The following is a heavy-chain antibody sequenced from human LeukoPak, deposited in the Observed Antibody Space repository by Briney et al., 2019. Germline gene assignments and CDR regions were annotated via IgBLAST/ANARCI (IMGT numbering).Heavy chain of an antibody. CDR3: ARSPNSSGWWSDY. V-gene: IGHV4-39*07. CDR1: GGSISSSSYY. D-gene: IGHD6-19*01. CDR2: IYYSGST. Sequence: SETLSLTCTVSGGSISSSSYYWGWIRQPPGKGLEWIGSIYYSGSTYYNPSLKSRVTISVDTSKNQFSLKLSSVTAADTAVYYCARSPNSSGWWSDYWGQGTLVTVSS. J-gene: IGHJ4*02.